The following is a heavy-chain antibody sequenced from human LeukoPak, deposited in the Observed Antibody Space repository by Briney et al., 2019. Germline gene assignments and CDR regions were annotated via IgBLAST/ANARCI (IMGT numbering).Heavy chain of an antibody. CDR3: AKGASFGVADGLDY. Sequence: PGGSLRLSCAASGFTFDDYAMHWVRHAPGRGLEWVSGFSWNSGSIGYADSVKGRFPISRDNAKNSLYLQMNSLRAEDMALYYCAKGASFGVADGLDYWGQGTLVTVSS. J-gene: IGHJ4*02. D-gene: IGHD3-3*01. CDR1: GFTFDDYA. V-gene: IGHV3-9*03. CDR2: FSWNSGSI.